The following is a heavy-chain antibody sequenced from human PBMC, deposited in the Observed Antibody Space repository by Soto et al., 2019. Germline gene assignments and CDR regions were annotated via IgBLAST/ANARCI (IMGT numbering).Heavy chain of an antibody. CDR2: ISGSGTYI. CDR1: GFTFSSFS. Sequence: EVQLVESGGGLVKPGGSLRLSCAASGFTFSSFSMSWVRQAPGKGLEWVSAISGSGTYIDYADSVEGRFTISRDNAKNSVYLDMNRLRAEDTAVYYCERYPSDLCEPDQYFQRWGQGTLVTVSS. CDR3: ERYPSDLCEPDQYFQR. V-gene: IGHV3-21*01. J-gene: IGHJ1*01.